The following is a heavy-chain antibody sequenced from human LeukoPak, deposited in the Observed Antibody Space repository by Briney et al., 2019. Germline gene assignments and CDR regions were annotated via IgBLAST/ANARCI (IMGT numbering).Heavy chain of an antibody. D-gene: IGHD3-3*01. CDR2: ISSNGGST. CDR3: ARGGYYDFWSGYYSDY. V-gene: IGHV3-64*01. Sequence: GGSLRLSCAASGFNFSSYAMHWVRQAPGKGLEYVSAISSNGGSTYYANSVKGRFTISRDNSKNTLYLQMGSLRAEDMAVYYCARGGYYDFWSGYYSDYWGQGTLVTVSS. CDR1: GFNFSSYA. J-gene: IGHJ4*02.